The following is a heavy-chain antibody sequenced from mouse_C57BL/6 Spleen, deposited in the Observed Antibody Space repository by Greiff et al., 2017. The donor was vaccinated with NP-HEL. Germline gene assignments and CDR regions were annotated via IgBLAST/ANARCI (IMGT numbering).Heavy chain of an antibody. V-gene: IGHV2-9-1*01. Sequence: QVQLQQSGPGLVAPFQSPSITCTVPGFSFTSYALSWVRQPPGKGLEWVGVIWTGGGTNYNSALKSRLSISKDNTKSQVFLKMNSLQTDDTARYYCARNRDGNYAGSGAMDYWGQGTSVTVSS. D-gene: IGHD2-1*01. CDR2: IWTGGGT. CDR3: ARNRDGNYAGSGAMDY. J-gene: IGHJ4*01. CDR1: GFSFTSYA.